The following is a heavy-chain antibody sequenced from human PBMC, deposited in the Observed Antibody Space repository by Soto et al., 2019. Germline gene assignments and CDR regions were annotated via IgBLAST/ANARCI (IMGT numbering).Heavy chain of an antibody. CDR3: ARQGRSYGDPHFDY. D-gene: IGHD4-17*01. J-gene: IGHJ4*02. CDR1: GGSISSYY. V-gene: IGHV4-59*08. Sequence: TSETLSLTCTVSGGSISSYYWSWIRQPPGKGLEWIGYIYYSGSTNYNPSLKSRVTISVDTSKNQFSLKLSSVTAADTAVYYCARQGRSYGDPHFDYWGQGTLVTVSS. CDR2: IYYSGST.